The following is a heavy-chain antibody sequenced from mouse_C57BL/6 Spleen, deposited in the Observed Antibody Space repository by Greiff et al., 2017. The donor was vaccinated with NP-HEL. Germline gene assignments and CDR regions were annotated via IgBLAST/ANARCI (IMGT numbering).Heavy chain of an antibody. V-gene: IGHV1-22*01. CDR2: INPNNGGT. J-gene: IGHJ1*03. CDR3: AKRRIKTDWYFDV. CDR1: GYTFTDYY. D-gene: IGHD1-1*01. Sequence: EVQLQQSGPELVKPGASVKMSCKASGYTFTDYYMHWVKQSHGKSLEWIGYINPNNGGTSYNQKFKGKATLTVNKSSSTAYMELRSLTSEDSAVYYCAKRRIKTDWYFDVWGKGTTVTVSA.